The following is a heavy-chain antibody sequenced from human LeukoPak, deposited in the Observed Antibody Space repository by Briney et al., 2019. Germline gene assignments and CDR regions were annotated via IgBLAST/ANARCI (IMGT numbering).Heavy chain of an antibody. D-gene: IGHD5-12*01. CDR2: INPNSGGT. V-gene: IGHV1-2*06. Sequence: ASVTVSCKASGYTFTGYYMHWVRQAPGQGLEWMGRINPNSGGTNYEQKFQGRVTMTRDTSISTAYMELSRLRSDDTAVYYCARAASIVATIGTFGYWGQGTLVTVSS. CDR1: GYTFTGYY. J-gene: IGHJ4*02. CDR3: ARAASIVATIGTFGY.